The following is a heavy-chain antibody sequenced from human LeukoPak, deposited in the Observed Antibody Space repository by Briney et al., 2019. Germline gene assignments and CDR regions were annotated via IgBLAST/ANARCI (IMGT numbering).Heavy chain of an antibody. V-gene: IGHV4-38-2*02. Sequence: SETLSLTCTVSGYSISSGYYWGWVRQPPGKGLEWIGTIHHSGRTFYNPSLKSRVTISVDTSKNQFSLKLSSVTAADTAVYYCARDANWNYGYWGQGTLITVSS. J-gene: IGHJ4*02. D-gene: IGHD1-7*01. CDR2: IHHSGRT. CDR3: ARDANWNYGY. CDR1: GYSISSGYY.